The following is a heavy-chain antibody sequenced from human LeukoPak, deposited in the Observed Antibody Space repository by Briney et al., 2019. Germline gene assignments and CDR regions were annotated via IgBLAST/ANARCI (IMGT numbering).Heavy chain of an antibody. V-gene: IGHV3-23*01. Sequence: GGSLRLSCAASGFTFSTYWMSWVRQAPGKGLEWVSAISGSGGSTYYADSVKGRFTISRDNSKNTLYLQMNSLRAEDTAVYYCAKDQGKLPLVVAHIWGQGTLVTVSS. J-gene: IGHJ4*02. CDR1: GFTFSTYW. CDR3: AKDQGKLPLVVAHI. CDR2: ISGSGGST. D-gene: IGHD3-22*01.